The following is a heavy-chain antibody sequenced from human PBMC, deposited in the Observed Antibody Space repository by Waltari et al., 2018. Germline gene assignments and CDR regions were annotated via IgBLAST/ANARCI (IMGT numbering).Heavy chain of an antibody. V-gene: IGHV4-59*01. CDR2: IFYRGST. J-gene: IGHJ3*02. CDR3: ARDNDHTGSYFGASDI. CDR1: GGSISSYY. D-gene: IGHD3-22*01. Sequence: QVQLQESGPGLVKASETLSLTCTVSGGSISSYYWSWIRQPPGKGLEWIGYIFYRGSTNYNPSLNSRVTMSVNTSKNQFSLKLTSVTAADTAVYYCARDNDHTGSYFGASDIWGQGTMVTVSS.